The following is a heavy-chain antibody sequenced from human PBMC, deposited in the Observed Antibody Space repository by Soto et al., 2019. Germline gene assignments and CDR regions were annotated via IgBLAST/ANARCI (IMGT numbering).Heavy chain of an antibody. V-gene: IGHV3-30*18. D-gene: IGHD3-10*01. CDR1: GFTFSSYG. J-gene: IGHJ6*02. CDR3: AKDTVGDYYGSGSLNV. CDR2: ISYDGSNK. Sequence: QVQLVESGGGVVQPGRSLRLSCAASGFTFSSYGMHWVRQAPGKGLEWVAVISYDGSNKYYADSVKGRFTISRDNSKNLLYLQMNSLRAEDTAVYYCAKDTVGDYYGSGSLNVWGQGTTVTVSS.